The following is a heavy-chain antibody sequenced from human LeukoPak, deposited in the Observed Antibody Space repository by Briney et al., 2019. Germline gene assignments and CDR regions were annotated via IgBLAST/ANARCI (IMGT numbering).Heavy chain of an antibody. CDR3: AKAGYYDFWSVYYNFDY. CDR1: GFTFSSYA. J-gene: IGHJ4*02. Sequence: GGSLRLSCAASGFTFSSYAMSWVRQAPGKGLEWVSAISGSGGSTYYADSVKGRSTISRNNSKNALYLQMNSLRAEDTAGYYCAKAGYYDFWSVYYNFDYWGQGTLVTVSS. V-gene: IGHV3-23*01. D-gene: IGHD3-3*01. CDR2: ISGSGGST.